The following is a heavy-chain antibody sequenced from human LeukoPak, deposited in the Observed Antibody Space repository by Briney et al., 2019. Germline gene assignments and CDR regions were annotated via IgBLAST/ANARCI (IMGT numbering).Heavy chain of an antibody. D-gene: IGHD2-8*01. CDR3: ASPYCSDGVCYPGY. V-gene: IGHV3-73*01. CDR1: GFTFRGSA. CDR2: IRSKANSYAT. J-gene: IGHJ4*02. Sequence: GGSLRLSCAASGFTFRGSAMHWVRQAAGKGGEWVGCIRSKANSYATAYAASVTGRFTISRDDSKHTAYLQMNSLETEDTAVYYCASPYCSDGVCYPGYWGQGALVTVSS.